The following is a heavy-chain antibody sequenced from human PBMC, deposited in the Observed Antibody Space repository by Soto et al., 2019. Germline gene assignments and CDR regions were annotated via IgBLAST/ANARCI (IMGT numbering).Heavy chain of an antibody. J-gene: IGHJ4*02. Sequence: PGGSLRLSCAASGFTFSSYAMSWVRQAPGKGLEWVSAISGSGGSTYYADSVKGRFTISRDNSKNTLYLQMNSLRAEDTAVYYCAKDLTKDIVATIPGIFDYWGQGTLVTVSS. CDR3: AKDLTKDIVATIPGIFDY. D-gene: IGHD5-12*01. CDR1: GFTFSSYA. CDR2: ISGSGGST. V-gene: IGHV3-23*01.